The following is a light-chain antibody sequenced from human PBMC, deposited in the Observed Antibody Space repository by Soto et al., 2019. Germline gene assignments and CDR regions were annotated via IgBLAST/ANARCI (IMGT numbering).Light chain of an antibody. Sequence: QSALTQPASGSGSPGQSITISCTGTSSDVGGYNLVSWYQQYPDKAPKLMIFDVNTRPSGVSNRFSGSKSGNTASLTISGLQAEDEADYYCSSYKSSSTLPYVFGTGTQLTLL. CDR2: DVN. V-gene: IGLV2-14*01. CDR1: SSDVGGYNL. J-gene: IGLJ1*01. CDR3: SSYKSSSTLPYV.